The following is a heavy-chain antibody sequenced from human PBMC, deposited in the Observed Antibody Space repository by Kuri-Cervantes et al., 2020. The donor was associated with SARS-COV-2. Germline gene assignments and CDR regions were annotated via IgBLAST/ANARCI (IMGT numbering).Heavy chain of an antibody. Sequence: ASVKVSCKASGYTFTSYGISWVRQAPGQGLEWMGWISAYNGNTNYAQKLQGRVTMTTDTSTSTAYMELKSLRSDDTAVYYCARAFRYDFWSGTPPDQWFDPWGQGTLVTVSS. CDR2: ISAYNGNT. CDR3: ARAFRYDFWSGTPPDQWFDP. J-gene: IGHJ5*02. V-gene: IGHV1-18*01. CDR1: GYTFTSYG. D-gene: IGHD3-3*01.